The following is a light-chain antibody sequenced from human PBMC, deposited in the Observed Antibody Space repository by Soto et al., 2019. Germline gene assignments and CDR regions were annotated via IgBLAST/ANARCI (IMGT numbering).Light chain of an antibody. Sequence: EIVLTPSPGTLSLSPGERATLSCTASQSVDSDVAWYQQKPGQAPRLLIYGVSTRAKGIPARFSGSGSGTDFTLTISRLEPEDFAVYYCQQYGSSPLLFGPGTKVDIK. CDR1: QSVDSD. CDR3: QQYGSSPLL. V-gene: IGKV3-20*01. CDR2: GVS. J-gene: IGKJ3*01.